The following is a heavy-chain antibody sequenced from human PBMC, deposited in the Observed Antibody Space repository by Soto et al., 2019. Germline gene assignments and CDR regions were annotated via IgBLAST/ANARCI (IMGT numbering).Heavy chain of an antibody. D-gene: IGHD3-22*01. CDR1: GGTFSSYT. J-gene: IGHJ4*02. CDR2: IIPILGTA. Sequence: QVQLVQSGAEVKKPGSSVKVSCKASGGTFSSYTITWVRQAPGQGLEWMGRIIPILGTANYAQKFQGRVTINADKSTNTANMELSSLTSEDTAVYYCARSLEDSSGYYYDPYWGQGTLVTVSS. CDR3: ARSLEDSSGYYYDPY. V-gene: IGHV1-69*08.